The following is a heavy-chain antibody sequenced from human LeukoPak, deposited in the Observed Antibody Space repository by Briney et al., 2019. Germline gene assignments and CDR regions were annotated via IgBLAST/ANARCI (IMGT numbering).Heavy chain of an antibody. CDR2: ISYTSITI. CDR1: GFTFSSYS. D-gene: IGHD2-2*02. J-gene: IGHJ3*02. CDR3: ARRLYCTSSSCHTGPDAFDI. V-gene: IGHV3-48*04. Sequence: SGGSLRLSCVASGFTFSSYSMNWVRQAPGQGLEWISYISYTSITIYYADSVKGRFTISRDNSKNTLYLQMNSLRAEDTAVYYCARRLYCTSSSCHTGPDAFDIWGQGTMVTVSS.